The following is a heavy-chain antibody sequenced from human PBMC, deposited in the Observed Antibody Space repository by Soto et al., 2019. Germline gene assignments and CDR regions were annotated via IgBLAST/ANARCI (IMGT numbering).Heavy chain of an antibody. D-gene: IGHD2-15*01. V-gene: IGHV3-15*07. CDR3: TTGSVEGV. CDR1: GLTISNAW. J-gene: IGHJ6*02. CDR2: IKTNTEGGTT. Sequence: EVQLVESGGGFIYLGGSLRLSCAASGLTISNAWMNWARQAPGKGLEWVGRIKTNTEGGTTDYAAAVKGRFTVSRDDSKTTLYLQMNSLRTEDTAVYYCTTGSVEGVWGQGTTVTVSS.